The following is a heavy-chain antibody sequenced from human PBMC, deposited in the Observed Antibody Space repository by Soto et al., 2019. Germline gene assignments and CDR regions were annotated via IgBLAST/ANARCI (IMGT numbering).Heavy chain of an antibody. V-gene: IGHV4-34*01. Sequence: PSETLSLTCAVYGGSFSGYYWSWIRQPPGKGLEWIGELNHSGSTNYNPSLKSRDTISLDTSKNQFSLKLSSVTAADTAVYYCARPLYAHWAFAVWGQGKLVTVSS. D-gene: IGHD2-2*01. J-gene: IGHJ3*01. CDR3: ARPLYAHWAFAV. CDR2: LNHSGST. CDR1: GGSFSGYY.